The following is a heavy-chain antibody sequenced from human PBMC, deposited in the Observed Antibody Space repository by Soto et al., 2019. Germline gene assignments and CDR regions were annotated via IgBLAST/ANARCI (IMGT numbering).Heavy chain of an antibody. Sequence: EVQLVESGGGLVQPGGSLRLSCTASGFTFSSYWMSWVRQAPGKGLEWVANIKEDGSGKYYVDSVKGRFSISRDNARNSLYLQMNSLRVEDTAVYYCVRVGRLGGYWGQGALVTVSS. CDR1: GFTFSSYW. D-gene: IGHD3-16*01. CDR3: VRVGRLGGY. V-gene: IGHV3-7*03. J-gene: IGHJ4*02. CDR2: IKEDGSGK.